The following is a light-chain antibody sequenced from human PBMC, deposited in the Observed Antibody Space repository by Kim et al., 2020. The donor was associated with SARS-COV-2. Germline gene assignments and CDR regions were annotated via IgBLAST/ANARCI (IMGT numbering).Light chain of an antibody. Sequence: SPGERATLSCRASQSVSSSYLAWYQKKPGQAPRLLIYGASSRATGIPDRFSGSGSGTDFTLTISRLEPEDFAVYYCQQYGSSQITFGGGTKVDIK. CDR1: QSVSSSY. CDR3: QQYGSSQIT. V-gene: IGKV3-20*01. J-gene: IGKJ4*01. CDR2: GAS.